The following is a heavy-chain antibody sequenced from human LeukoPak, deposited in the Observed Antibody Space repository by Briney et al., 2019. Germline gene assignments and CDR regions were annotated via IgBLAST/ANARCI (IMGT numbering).Heavy chain of an antibody. CDR3: ARDTYYDILTGSYFDY. Sequence: GGSLRLSCAASGFTFSSYSMNWVRQAPGKGLEWVSSISSSSSYIYYADSVKGRFTISRDNAKNSLYLQMNSLRAEDAAVYYCARDTYYDILTGSYFDYWGQGTLVTVSS. J-gene: IGHJ4*02. CDR2: ISSSSSYI. CDR1: GFTFSSYS. V-gene: IGHV3-21*01. D-gene: IGHD3-9*01.